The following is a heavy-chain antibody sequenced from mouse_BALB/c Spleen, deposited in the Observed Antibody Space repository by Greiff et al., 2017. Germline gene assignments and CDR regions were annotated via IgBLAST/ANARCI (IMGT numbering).Heavy chain of an antibody. Sequence: QVQLQQSGAELARPGASVKLSCKASGYTFTSYWMQWVKQRPGQGLEWIGAIYPGDGDTRYTQKFKGKATLTADKSSSTAYMQLSSLASEDSAVYYCARSGYYGYDYFDYWGQGTTLTVSS. V-gene: IGHV1-87*01. CDR1: GYTFTSYW. J-gene: IGHJ2*01. CDR3: ARSGYYGYDYFDY. CDR2: IYPGDGDT. D-gene: IGHD2-2*01.